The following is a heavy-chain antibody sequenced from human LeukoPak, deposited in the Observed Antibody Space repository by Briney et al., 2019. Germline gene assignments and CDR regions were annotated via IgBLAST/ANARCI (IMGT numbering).Heavy chain of an antibody. D-gene: IGHD6-19*01. CDR1: GYTFKNYG. V-gene: IGHV1-8*03. Sequence: ASVKVSCKASGYTFKNYGISWVRQATGQGLEWMGWMNPNSGNTGYAQKFQGRVTITRNTSISTAYMELSSLRSEDTAVYYCARGPSSGWYYYYYYYYMDVWGKGTTVTVSS. J-gene: IGHJ6*03. CDR3: ARGPSSGWYYYYYYYYMDV. CDR2: MNPNSGNT.